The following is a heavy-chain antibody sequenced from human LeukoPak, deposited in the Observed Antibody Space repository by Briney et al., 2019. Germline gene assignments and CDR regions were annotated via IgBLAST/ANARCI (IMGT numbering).Heavy chain of an antibody. CDR1: GFTFGRYS. J-gene: IGHJ4*02. Sequence: PGGSLRLSCAASGFTFGRYSMNWVRQAPGRGLEWVSYIDSRPTPIYYTQSVKGRFTVSGDNAKNSLYLQMNSLRAEDTAIYYCARQGFFGELDYWGQGILVTVSS. D-gene: IGHD3-10*01. CDR2: IDSRPTPI. CDR3: ARQGFFGELDY. V-gene: IGHV3-48*04.